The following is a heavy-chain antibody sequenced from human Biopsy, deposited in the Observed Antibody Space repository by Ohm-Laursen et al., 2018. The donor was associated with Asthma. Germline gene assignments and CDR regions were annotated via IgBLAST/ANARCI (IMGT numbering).Heavy chain of an antibody. Sequence: SLRLSCADSGFTFGDYCMSWVRQVPGKGLEWVANIKHDGSEKNHVDALKGRFTISRDKAKNSLYLQMNSLRAEDTAVYYCARTFHFWSPYHAEHYQLWGQGTLVTVSS. CDR1: GFTFGDYC. V-gene: IGHV3-7*01. CDR3: ARTFHFWSPYHAEHYQL. J-gene: IGHJ1*01. CDR2: IKHDGSEK. D-gene: IGHD3-3*02.